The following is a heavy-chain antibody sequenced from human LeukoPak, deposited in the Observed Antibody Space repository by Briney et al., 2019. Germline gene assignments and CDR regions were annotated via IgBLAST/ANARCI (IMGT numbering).Heavy chain of an antibody. D-gene: IGHD6-13*01. CDR2: INPNSGGT. J-gene: IGHJ6*03. Sequence: ASVKVSCKASGYTFTGYYMHWVRQAPGQGLEWMGWINPNSGGTNYAQRVQGRVTMTTDTSTSTAYMELRSLRSDDTAVYYCARDRHIAAAVYYYYMDVWGKGTPVTVSS. CDR1: GYTFTGYY. CDR3: ARDRHIAAAVYYYYMDV. V-gene: IGHV1-2*02.